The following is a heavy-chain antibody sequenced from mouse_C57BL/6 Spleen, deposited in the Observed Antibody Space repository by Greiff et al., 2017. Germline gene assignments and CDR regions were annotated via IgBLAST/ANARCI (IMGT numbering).Heavy chain of an antibody. CDR2: IYPGDGDT. CDR3: ARCSDGYYFDY. Sequence: QVQLQQSGPELVKPGASVKISCKASGYAFSSSWMNWVKQRPGKGLEWIGRIYPGDGDTNYNGKFKGKATLTADKSSSTAYMQLSSLTSEDSAVYFCARCSDGYYFDYWGQGTTLTVSS. J-gene: IGHJ2*01. V-gene: IGHV1-82*01. CDR1: GYAFSSSW. D-gene: IGHD2-3*01.